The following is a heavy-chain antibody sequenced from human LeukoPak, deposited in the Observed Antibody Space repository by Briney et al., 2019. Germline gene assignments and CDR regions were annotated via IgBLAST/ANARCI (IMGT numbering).Heavy chain of an antibody. CDR2: ISYDGSNK. Sequence: GRSLRLSCAASGFTFSSYAMHWIRQAPGKGLEWVAVISYDGSNKYYADSVKGRFTISRDNSKNTLYLQMNSLRAEDTAVYYCARSYRSRSYFDYWGQGTLVTVSS. J-gene: IGHJ4*02. D-gene: IGHD6-13*01. V-gene: IGHV3-30-3*01. CDR1: GFTFSSYA. CDR3: ARSYRSRSYFDY.